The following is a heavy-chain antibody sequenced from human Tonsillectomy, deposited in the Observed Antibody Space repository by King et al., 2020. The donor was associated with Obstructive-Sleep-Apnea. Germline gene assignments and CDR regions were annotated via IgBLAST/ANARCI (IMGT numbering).Heavy chain of an antibody. CDR3: AKEITIFGVVIRDYYYYYGMDV. CDR1: GFTFSSYA. V-gene: IGHV3-23*04. Sequence: VQLVESGGGLVQPGGSLRLSCAASGFTFSSYAMSWVRQAPGKGLEWVSAISGSGGSTYYADSVKGRFTISRDNSKNTLYLQMNSLRAEDTAVYYCAKEITIFGVVIRDYYYYYGMDVWGQGTTVTVSS. J-gene: IGHJ6*02. CDR2: ISGSGGST. D-gene: IGHD3-3*01.